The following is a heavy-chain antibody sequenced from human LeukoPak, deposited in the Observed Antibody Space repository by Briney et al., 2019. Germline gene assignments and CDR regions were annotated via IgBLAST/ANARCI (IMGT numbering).Heavy chain of an antibody. Sequence: GGSLRLSCAASGFTFSSYVMYWVRQAPGKGLEYVSAISSNGGRTYYANSVKGRFTISRDNSKNTLYLQMGSLRADDMAVYYCARETLTGYDTFDIWGQGTMVTVSS. CDR3: ARETLTGYDTFDI. V-gene: IGHV3-64*01. CDR1: GFTFSSYV. D-gene: IGHD3-9*01. J-gene: IGHJ3*02. CDR2: ISSNGGRT.